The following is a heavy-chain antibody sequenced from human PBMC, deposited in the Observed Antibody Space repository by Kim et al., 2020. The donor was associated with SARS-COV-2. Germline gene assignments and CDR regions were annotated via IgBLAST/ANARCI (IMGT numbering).Heavy chain of an antibody. CDR1: GGSFSGYY. J-gene: IGHJ5*02. Sequence: SETLSLTCAVYGGSFSGYYWSWIRQPPGKGLGWIGEINHSGSTNYNPSPKSRVTISVDTSKNQFSLKLSSVTAADTAVYDCARGLDTDCSGSYPFNWFDPWGHGTLVTVSS. CDR2: INHSGST. V-gene: IGHV4-34*01. D-gene: IGHD3-10*02. CDR3: ARGLDTDCSGSYPFNWFDP.